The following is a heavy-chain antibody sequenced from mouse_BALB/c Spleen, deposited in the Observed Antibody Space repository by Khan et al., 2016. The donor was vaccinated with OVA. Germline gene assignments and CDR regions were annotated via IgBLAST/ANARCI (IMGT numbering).Heavy chain of an antibody. J-gene: IGHJ2*01. V-gene: IGHV2-9*02. Sequence: QVQLKESGPGLVAPSQSLSITCTVSGFSLTSYGVHWVRQPPGKGLEWLGVIWAGGSTNYNSALMSRLSISKDNSKSKVFLKMNSLRTDATSMYYCARLEDIWGQGTTLTVSS. CDR1: GFSLTSYG. CDR2: IWAGGST. CDR3: ARLEDI. D-gene: IGHD1-3*01.